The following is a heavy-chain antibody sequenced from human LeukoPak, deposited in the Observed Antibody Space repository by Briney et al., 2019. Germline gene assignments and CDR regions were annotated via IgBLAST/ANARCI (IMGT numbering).Heavy chain of an antibody. CDR3: AKVFHPDSKKYYDSSGYYVY. J-gene: IGHJ4*02. CDR2: ISGSGGST. Sequence: SGGSLRLSCAASGFTFSSYAMSWVRQAPGKGLEWVSAISGSGGSTYYADSVKGRFNISRDNSKNTLYLQMNSLRAEDTTVYYCAKVFHPDSKKYYDSSGYYVYWGQGTLVTVSS. V-gene: IGHV3-23*01. D-gene: IGHD3-22*01. CDR1: GFTFSSYA.